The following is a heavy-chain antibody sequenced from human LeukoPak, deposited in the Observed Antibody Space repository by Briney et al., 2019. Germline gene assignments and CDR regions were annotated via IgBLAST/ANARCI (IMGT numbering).Heavy chain of an antibody. J-gene: IGHJ6*02. Sequence: ASVKVSCKASGYTFTSYYMHWVRQAPGQGLEWMGIINPSGGSTSYAQKFQGRATMTRDTSTSTVYMELSSLRSEDTAVYYCASPCSSASCYSSYYYGMDVWGQGTTVTVSS. CDR1: GYTFTSYY. D-gene: IGHD2-2*01. CDR2: INPSGGST. V-gene: IGHV1-46*01. CDR3: ASPCSSASCYSSYYYGMDV.